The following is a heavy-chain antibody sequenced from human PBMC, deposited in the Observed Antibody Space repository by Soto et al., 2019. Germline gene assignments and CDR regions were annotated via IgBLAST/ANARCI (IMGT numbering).Heavy chain of an antibody. CDR1: GFTFSSYS. CDR2: ISSRSGWI. Sequence: EVQLVESGGGLVKPGGSLRLSCAASGFTFSSYSMNWVRLAPGKGLEWVSSISSRSGWIYYADSVKGRFTISRDNAKNTQDLQLSSLRAEYTAVYYCAKGSGHFLGSDGFDVWCHGTVVNVSS. CDR3: AKGSGHFLGSDGFDV. D-gene: IGHD7-27*01. V-gene: IGHV3-21*01. J-gene: IGHJ3*01.